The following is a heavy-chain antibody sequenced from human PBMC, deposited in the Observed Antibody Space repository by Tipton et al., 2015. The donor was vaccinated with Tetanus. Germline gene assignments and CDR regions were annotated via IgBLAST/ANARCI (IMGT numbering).Heavy chain of an antibody. D-gene: IGHD3-3*01. CDR1: NGSISSGGYY. V-gene: IGHV4-31*02. CDR3: ARANYDFPKKGPFDS. J-gene: IGHJ4*02. Sequence: LRLSCSVSNGSISSGGYYWSWIRQYPGKGLEWIGLLYHTGVTYYNPSLQSRVAISVDTSKNQFSLEVASVTVSDTAVYYCARANYDFPKKGPFDSWGQGSLVIVSS. CDR2: LYHTGVT.